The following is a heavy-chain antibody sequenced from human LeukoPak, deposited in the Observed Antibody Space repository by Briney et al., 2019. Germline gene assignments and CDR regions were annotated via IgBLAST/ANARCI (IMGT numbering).Heavy chain of an antibody. Sequence: ASVTVSCKASGYTFTGYYMHWVRQAPGQGLEWMGWINPNSGGTNYAQKFQGRVTMTRDTSISTAYMELSRLRSDDTAVYYCARFQQTDYYDLRYGMDAWGQGTTVTVSS. V-gene: IGHV1-2*02. CDR3: ARFQQTDYYDLRYGMDA. CDR2: INPNSGGT. D-gene: IGHD3-3*01. J-gene: IGHJ6*02. CDR1: GYTFTGYY.